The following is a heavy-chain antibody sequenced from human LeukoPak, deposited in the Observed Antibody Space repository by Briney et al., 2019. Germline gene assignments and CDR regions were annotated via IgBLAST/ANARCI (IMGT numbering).Heavy chain of an antibody. Sequence: PGGSLRLSCAASGFTFSDYYMSWIRQAPGKGLEWVSYISSSSSYIYYADSVKGRFTISRDNAKNSLYLQMNSLRAEDTAVYYCARDPGSLIAVAGTEWGQGTLVTVSS. D-gene: IGHD6-19*01. CDR2: ISSSSSYI. CDR1: GFTFSDYY. J-gene: IGHJ4*02. CDR3: ARDPGSLIAVAGTE. V-gene: IGHV3-11*06.